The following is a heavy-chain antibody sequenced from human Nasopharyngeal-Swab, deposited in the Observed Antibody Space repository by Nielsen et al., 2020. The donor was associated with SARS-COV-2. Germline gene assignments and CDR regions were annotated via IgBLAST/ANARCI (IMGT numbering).Heavy chain of an antibody. J-gene: IGHJ3*02. CDR2: ISSSSSYI. D-gene: IGHD3-22*01. CDR3: ARDFRYDSSGDDAFDI. V-gene: IGHV3-21*01. Sequence: GGSLRLSCAASGFTFSSYSMNWVRQAPGKGLEWVSSISSSSSYIYYADSVKGRFTISRDNAKNSLYLQMNSLRAEDTAVYYCARDFRYDSSGDDAFDIWGQGTMVTVSS. CDR1: GFTFSSYS.